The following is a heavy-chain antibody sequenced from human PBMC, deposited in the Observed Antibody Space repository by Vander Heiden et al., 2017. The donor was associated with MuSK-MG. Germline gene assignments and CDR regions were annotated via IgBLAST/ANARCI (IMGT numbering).Heavy chain of an antibody. D-gene: IGHD6-25*01. CDR2: ISMRGTTI. Sequence: QVQLVESGGGLVKPRGSLRLSCAASGFSFSDYYMSWIRQAPGKGLEWISYISMRGTTIDDADSVKGRFTISRDNAKNSLYLQMNSLRVEDTAVYYWARLAHDWFDPWGQGNLVTVSS. CDR3: ARLAHDWFDP. CDR1: GFSFSDYY. V-gene: IGHV3-11*01. J-gene: IGHJ5*02.